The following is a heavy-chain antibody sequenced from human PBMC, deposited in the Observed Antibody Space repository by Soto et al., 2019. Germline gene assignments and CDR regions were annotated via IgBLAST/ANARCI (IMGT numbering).Heavy chain of an antibody. D-gene: IGHD3-9*01. CDR2: IIPLYGTA. V-gene: IGHV1-69*01. J-gene: IGHJ5*02. CDR1: GGTFSYYA. Sequence: QVQLVQSGAEVRKPGSSVKVSCKASGGTFSYYAFNWVRQAPGQGLEWMGGIIPLYGTANYAQKFQGRGTITAAESTKTVYMELSSLRSEDTAIYYCARSGEAYYDVLTGYDKGNWFDPWGQGTLVTVSS. CDR3: ARSGEAYYDVLTGYDKGNWFDP.